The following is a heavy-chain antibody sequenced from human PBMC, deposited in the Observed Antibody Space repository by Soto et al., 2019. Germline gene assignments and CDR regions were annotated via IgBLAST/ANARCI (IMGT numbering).Heavy chain of an antibody. CDR3: AKDIVVPSALGYYYYGLDF. CDR1: ELTFSRYG. CDR2: ISDDGTKK. D-gene: IGHD2-2*01. J-gene: IGHJ6*02. Sequence: QVQLVESGGGVVKPGRSVRLSCAASELTFSRYGMHWVRQAPGKGLEWVAMISDDGTKKNYADSVKGRFTISRDNSKNTMYLQMNSLRPEDTAVYYCAKDIVVPSALGYYYYGLDFWGQGTTVTVSS. V-gene: IGHV3-30*18.